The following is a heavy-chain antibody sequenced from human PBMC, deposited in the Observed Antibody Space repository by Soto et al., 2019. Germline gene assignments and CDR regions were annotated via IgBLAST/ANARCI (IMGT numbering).Heavy chain of an antibody. CDR2: IKQDGSEK. V-gene: IGHV3-7*01. Sequence: PGGSLILSCAASGFTFSTYWMDWVRPAPGKGLEWVANIKQDGSEKYYVDSVKGRFAISRDNAKDSLFLQMNNLRAEDTAVYYCVRDWSTFWGMDVWGQGTTVTVSS. CDR3: VRDWSTFWGMDV. CDR1: GFTFSTYW. J-gene: IGHJ6*02.